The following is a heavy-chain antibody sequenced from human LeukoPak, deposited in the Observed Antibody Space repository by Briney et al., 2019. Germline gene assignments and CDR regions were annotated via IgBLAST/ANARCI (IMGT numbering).Heavy chain of an antibody. CDR2: INPNSGGT. CDR1: GHTFTGYY. Sequence: ASVKVSCKASGHTFTGYYMHWVRQAPGQGLEWMGWINPNSGGTNYAQKFQGRVTMTRDTSISTAYMELSRLRSDDTAVYYCARTSMTTVREWFDPWGQGTLVTVSS. V-gene: IGHV1-2*02. J-gene: IGHJ5*02. CDR3: ARTSMTTVREWFDP. D-gene: IGHD4-17*01.